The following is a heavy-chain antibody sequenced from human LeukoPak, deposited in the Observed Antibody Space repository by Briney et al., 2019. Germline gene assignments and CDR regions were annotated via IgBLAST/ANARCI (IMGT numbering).Heavy chain of an antibody. CDR2: ISSSSSYT. D-gene: IGHD6-13*01. J-gene: IGHJ4*02. Sequence: GGSLRLSCAASGFTFSDYYMSCIRQAPGKGLEWVSYISSSSSYTNYADSVKGRFTISRDNAKNSLYLQMNSLRAEDTAVYYCAKIHSSSWTGPIDYWGQGTLVTVSS. CDR1: GFTFSDYY. CDR3: AKIHSSSWTGPIDY. V-gene: IGHV3-11*03.